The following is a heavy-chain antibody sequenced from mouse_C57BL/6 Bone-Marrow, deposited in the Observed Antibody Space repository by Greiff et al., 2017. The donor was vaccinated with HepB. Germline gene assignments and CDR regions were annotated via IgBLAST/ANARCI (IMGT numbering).Heavy chain of an antibody. CDR2: IRLKSDNYAT. D-gene: IGHD2-4*01. V-gene: IGHV6-3*01. CDR3: TGGIYYDYDYFDY. J-gene: IGHJ2*01. Sequence: EVMLVESGGGLVQPGGSMKLSCVASGFTFSNYWMNWVRQSPEKGLEWVAQIRLKSDNYATHYAESVKGRFTISRDDSKSSVYLQMNNLRAEDTGIYYCTGGIYYDYDYFDYWGQGTTLTVSS. CDR1: GFTFSNYW.